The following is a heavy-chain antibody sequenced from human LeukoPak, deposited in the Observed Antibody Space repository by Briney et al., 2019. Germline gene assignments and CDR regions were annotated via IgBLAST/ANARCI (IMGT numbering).Heavy chain of an antibody. D-gene: IGHD7-27*01. CDR2: IYHSGDT. CDR3: ARIPTGEHYFEY. V-gene: IGHV4-38-2*02. Sequence: PSETLSLTCTVSGYSISSGYYWGWIRQPPGKGLDSIGGIYHSGDTYYNPSLKSRVTISMDTSTNQFSLKLSSVTAADTAVYYCARIPTGEHYFEYWGQGTLVTVSS. J-gene: IGHJ4*02. CDR1: GYSISSGYY.